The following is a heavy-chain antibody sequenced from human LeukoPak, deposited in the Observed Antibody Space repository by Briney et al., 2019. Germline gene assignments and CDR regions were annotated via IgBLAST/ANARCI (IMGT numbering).Heavy chain of an antibody. Sequence: SETLSLTCAVSDYSISNAYYWSWIRQPPGKGLEWIGYIYYSGSTNYNPSLKSRVTISVDTSKNQFSLKLSSVTAADTAVYYCARISPYKYSYGVIDYWGQGTLVTVSS. D-gene: IGHD5-18*01. J-gene: IGHJ4*02. CDR1: DYSISNAYY. V-gene: IGHV4-61*01. CDR2: IYYSGST. CDR3: ARISPYKYSYGVIDY.